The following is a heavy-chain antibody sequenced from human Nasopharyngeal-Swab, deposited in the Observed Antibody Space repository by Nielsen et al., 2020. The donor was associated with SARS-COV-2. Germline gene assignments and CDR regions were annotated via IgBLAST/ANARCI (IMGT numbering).Heavy chain of an antibody. D-gene: IGHD2-15*01. J-gene: IGHJ4*02. CDR1: GFTVSSNY. CDR2: ISSSGSTI. Sequence: GESLKISCAASGFTVSSNYMSWVRQAPGKGLEWVSYISSSGSTIYYADSVKGRFTISRDNAKNSLYLQMNSLRAEDTAVYYCARDTGYCSGGSCYLSHFDYWGQGTLVTVSS. CDR3: ARDTGYCSGGSCYLSHFDY. V-gene: IGHV3-11*04.